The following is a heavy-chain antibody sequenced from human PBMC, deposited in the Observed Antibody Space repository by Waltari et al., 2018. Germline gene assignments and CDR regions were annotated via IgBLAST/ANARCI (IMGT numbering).Heavy chain of an antibody. Sequence: QVQLQESGPGLVKPSETLSLTCTVSGGSIGTYYWSWIRQPAGKTLEWVGRVHISGTTNDNPSLESRVTMSVDTSKNQFSLRLNSLTAADTAVYYCVRGGDFEHYFDYWGQGTLVTVSS. CDR2: VHISGTT. V-gene: IGHV4-4*07. D-gene: IGHD2-21*02. CDR3: VRGGDFEHYFDY. J-gene: IGHJ4*02. CDR1: GGSIGTYY.